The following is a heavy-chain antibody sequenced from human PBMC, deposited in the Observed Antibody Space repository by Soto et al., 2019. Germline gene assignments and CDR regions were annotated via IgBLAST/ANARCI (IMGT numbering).Heavy chain of an antibody. J-gene: IGHJ6*02. V-gene: IGHV1-46*01. CDR2: INPSGGST. CDR3: ARVKNSATVTSKYYYYGMGV. D-gene: IGHD4-17*01. Sequence: ASVKVSCKASGYTFTSYYMHWVRQAPGQGLEWMGIINPSGGSTSYAQKFQGRVTMTRDTSTSTVYMELSSLRSEDTAVYYCARVKNSATVTSKYYYYGMGVWGQGTTVTVSS. CDR1: GYTFTSYY.